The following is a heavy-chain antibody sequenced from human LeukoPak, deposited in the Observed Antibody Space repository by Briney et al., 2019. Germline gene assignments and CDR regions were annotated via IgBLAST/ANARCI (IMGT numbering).Heavy chain of an antibody. J-gene: IGHJ4*02. D-gene: IGHD3-22*01. CDR3: AKDPSLSYDSSAYYYHY. Sequence: PGGSLRLSCAASGFTFSSYAMSWVRQAPGKGLEWVSAISGSGASTYYADSVKGRFTISRDNSKNTLDLQMNSLRAEDTALYYCAKDPSLSYDSSAYYYHYWGQGTLVTVSS. V-gene: IGHV3-23*01. CDR1: GFTFSSYA. CDR2: ISGSGAST.